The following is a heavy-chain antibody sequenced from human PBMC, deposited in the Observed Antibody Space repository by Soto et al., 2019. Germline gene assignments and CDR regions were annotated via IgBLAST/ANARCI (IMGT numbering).Heavy chain of an antibody. D-gene: IGHD3-22*01. V-gene: IGHV3-23*01. CDR3: AKDPVYYYDSSGYDY. CDR1: GFTFSSYA. CDR2: ISGSGGST. J-gene: IGHJ4*02. Sequence: GGSLRLSCAASGFTFSSYAMSWVHQAPGKGLEWVSAISGSGGSTYYADSVKGRFTISRDNSKNTLYLQMNSLRAEDTAVYYCAKDPVYYYDSSGYDYWGQGTLVTVSS.